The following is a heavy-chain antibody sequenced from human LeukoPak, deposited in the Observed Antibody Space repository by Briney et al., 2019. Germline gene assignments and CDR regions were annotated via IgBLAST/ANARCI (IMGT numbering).Heavy chain of an antibody. Sequence: ASVKVSCKASGYTFTCYYMHWVRQAPGQGLEWMGWINPNSGGTNYAQKFQGRVTMTRDTSISTAYMELSRLRSDDTAVYYCARDFIGAVNWFDPWGQGTLVTVSS. CDR2: INPNSGGT. V-gene: IGHV1-2*02. D-gene: IGHD3-16*02. CDR3: ARDFIGAVNWFDP. CDR1: GYTFTCYY. J-gene: IGHJ5*02.